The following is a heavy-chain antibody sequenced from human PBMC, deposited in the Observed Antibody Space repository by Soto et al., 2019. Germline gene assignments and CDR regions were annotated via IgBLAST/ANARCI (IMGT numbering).Heavy chain of an antibody. CDR2: IHSSGSI. Sequence: SETLSLTCTVSGGSISSDDYYWSWIHQAPGRGLEWIGYIHSSGSIYYNPSLKSRATMSIDTARNQFTLKVSSVTVADTAVYYCARDLDGLHDDNSGPYPRPGWGQGTLVTVSS. CDR3: ARDLDGLHDDNSGPYPRPG. D-gene: IGHD3-22*01. V-gene: IGHV4-30-4*01. J-gene: IGHJ1*01. CDR1: GGSISSDDYY.